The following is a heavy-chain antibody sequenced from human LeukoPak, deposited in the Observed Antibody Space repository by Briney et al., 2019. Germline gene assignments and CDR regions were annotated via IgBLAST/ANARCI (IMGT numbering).Heavy chain of an antibody. V-gene: IGHV3-11*01. J-gene: IGHJ4*02. CDR1: GFTFSDYY. CDR2: LSSRGSTI. Sequence: GGSLRLSCAASGFTFSDYYMSWIRQAPGKGLEWVSYLSSRGSTIKYADSVKGRFTISRDNAKNSLYLQMNSLRAEDTAVYYCARGGRLTGYSSALDQWGQGTLVTVSS. D-gene: IGHD3-9*01. CDR3: ARGGRLTGYSSALDQ.